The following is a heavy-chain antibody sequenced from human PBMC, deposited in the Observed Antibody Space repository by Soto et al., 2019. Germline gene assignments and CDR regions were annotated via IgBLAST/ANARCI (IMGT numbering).Heavy chain of an antibody. D-gene: IGHD3-22*01. CDR2: ISAYNGNT. J-gene: IGHJ5*02. Sequence: ASVKVSCKASGYTFTSYGISCVRQAPGQGLEWMGWISAYNGNTNYAQKLQGRVTMTTDTSTSTAYMELRSLRSDDTAVYYCARAYTYYYDSSGYYWFDPWGQGTLVTVSS. V-gene: IGHV1-18*04. CDR1: GYTFTSYG. CDR3: ARAYTYYYDSSGYYWFDP.